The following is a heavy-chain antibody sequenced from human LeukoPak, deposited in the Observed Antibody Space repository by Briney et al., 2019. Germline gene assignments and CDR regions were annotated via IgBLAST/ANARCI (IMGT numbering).Heavy chain of an antibody. D-gene: IGHD3-16*01. CDR1: GFTFSNYA. V-gene: IGHV3-23*01. CDR3: AGGGRGYFFDF. Sequence: GSLRLSCAASGFTFSNYAMSWVRQAPGKGLEWVSAIRNSGGSTYYADSVKGRFTISRDNAKNSLYLQMNSLEVDDTAVYYCAGGGRGYFFDFWGQGTLVTVSS. J-gene: IGHJ4*02. CDR2: IRNSGGST.